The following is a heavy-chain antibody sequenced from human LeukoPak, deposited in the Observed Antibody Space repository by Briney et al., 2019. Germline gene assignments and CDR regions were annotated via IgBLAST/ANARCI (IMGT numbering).Heavy chain of an antibody. CDR2: ISGSGGST. V-gene: IGHV3-23*01. D-gene: IGHD5-24*01. Sequence: GGSLRLSCAASGFTFSSYAMSWVRQAPGKGLEWVSAISGSGGSTYYADSVKGRFTISRDNSKNTLYLQMNSLRAEDTAVYYCAKDIYVVDGYSHESAGPHFDYWGQGTLVTVSS. CDR1: GFTFSSYA. J-gene: IGHJ4*02. CDR3: AKDIYVVDGYSHESAGPHFDY.